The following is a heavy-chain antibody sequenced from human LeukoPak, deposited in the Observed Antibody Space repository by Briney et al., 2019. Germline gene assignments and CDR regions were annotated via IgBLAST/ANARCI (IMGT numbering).Heavy chain of an antibody. D-gene: IGHD3-22*01. Sequence: RGSLRLSCAASGFTLGIYWMSWVRQAPGKGLEWVANIKEDGSEKYYVDSVKGRFTISRDNAKNSLYLQMSSLRAEDTAVYYCAKDHAYYDSSGYYQDFDYWGQGTLVTVSS. J-gene: IGHJ4*02. CDR3: AKDHAYYDSSGYYQDFDY. V-gene: IGHV3-7*03. CDR1: GFTLGIYW. CDR2: IKEDGSEK.